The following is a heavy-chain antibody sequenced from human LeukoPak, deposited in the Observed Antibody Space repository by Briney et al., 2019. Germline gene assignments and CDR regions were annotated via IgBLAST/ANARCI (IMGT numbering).Heavy chain of an antibody. CDR1: GFPFSRSW. J-gene: IGHJ4*02. Sequence: GGSLRLSCAASGFPFSRSWMSWVRQTPGKGLEWVANINDDGSETYYVDSVKGRFIIARDNAKNSLFLLMNSLGGGDTAVYYCARSGSPGSVDYWGKGTLVTVAS. V-gene: IGHV3-7*01. CDR2: INDDGSET. D-gene: IGHD5-12*01. CDR3: ARSGSPGSVDY.